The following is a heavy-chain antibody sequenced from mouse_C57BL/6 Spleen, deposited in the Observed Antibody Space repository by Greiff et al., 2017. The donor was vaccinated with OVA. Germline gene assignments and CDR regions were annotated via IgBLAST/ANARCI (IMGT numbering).Heavy chain of an antibody. CDR3: TSLGLVGDAMDY. J-gene: IGHJ4*01. Sequence: VQLQQSGAELVRPGASVKLSCTASGFNINDDYMHWVKQRPEQGLEWIGWIDPENGDTEYASQFPGKATITADTSSNTAYLQLSSLTSEDTAVYYCTSLGLVGDAMDYWGQGTSVTVSS. CDR2: IDPENGDT. V-gene: IGHV14-4*01. D-gene: IGHD4-1*01. CDR1: GFNINDDY.